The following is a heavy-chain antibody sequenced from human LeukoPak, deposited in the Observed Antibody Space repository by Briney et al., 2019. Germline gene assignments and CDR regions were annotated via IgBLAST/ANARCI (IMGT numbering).Heavy chain of an antibody. V-gene: IGHV4-34*01. CDR1: GGSFNGYY. J-gene: IGHJ4*02. CDR3: ARGVGATTYFDY. D-gene: IGHD1-26*01. Sequence: SETLSLTCAVYGGSFNGYYWSWIRQPPGKGLEWIEEINHSGSTNYNPSLKSRVTISVDTSKNQFSLKLSSVTAADTAVYYCARGVGATTYFDYWGQGTLVTVSS. CDR2: INHSGST.